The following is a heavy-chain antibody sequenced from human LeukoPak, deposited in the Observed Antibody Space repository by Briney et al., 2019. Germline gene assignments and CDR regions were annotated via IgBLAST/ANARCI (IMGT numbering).Heavy chain of an antibody. J-gene: IGHJ3*02. CDR3: ARAKLGYCSGVCPDAFDI. D-gene: IGHD2-15*01. CDR2: IYHSGST. Sequence: PSETLSLTCTVSGYSISSGYYWGWIRQPPGQGLEWIGSIYHSGSTYYNPSLKSRVTISVDTSKNQFSLKLSSVTAADTAVYYCARAKLGYCSGVCPDAFDIWGQGTMVTVSS. CDR1: GYSISSGYY. V-gene: IGHV4-38-2*02.